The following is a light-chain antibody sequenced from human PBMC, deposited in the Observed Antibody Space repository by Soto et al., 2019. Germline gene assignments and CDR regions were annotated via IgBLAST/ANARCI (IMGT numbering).Light chain of an antibody. CDR3: QQSYSTPLT. CDR1: QSISDS. J-gene: IGKJ4*01. CDR2: AAS. V-gene: IGKV1-39*01. Sequence: DIQMTQSPSSLSASVGDRVTITCRASQSISDSLNWYQHKPGTAPKLLIYAASTLQSGVPSRFSGSGSGTDFTLTISSLQPEDFATYYCQQSYSTPLTFGGGTKVDIK.